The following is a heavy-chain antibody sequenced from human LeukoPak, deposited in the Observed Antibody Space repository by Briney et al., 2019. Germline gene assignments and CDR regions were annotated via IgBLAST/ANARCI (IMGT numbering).Heavy chain of an antibody. D-gene: IGHD6-13*01. CDR1: GGSISSYY. CDR3: ARDGSSWYDYYYYGMDV. Sequence: PSETLSLTCTVSGGSISSYYWSWIRQPPGKGLEWIGYIYYSGSTNYNPSLKSRVTMSVDTSKNQFSLKLSSVTAADTAVYYCARDGSSWYDYYYYGMDVWGQGTTVTVSS. CDR2: IYYSGST. V-gene: IGHV4-59*12. J-gene: IGHJ6*02.